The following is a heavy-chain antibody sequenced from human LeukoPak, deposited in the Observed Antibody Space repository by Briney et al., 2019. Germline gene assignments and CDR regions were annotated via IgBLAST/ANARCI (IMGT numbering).Heavy chain of an antibody. V-gene: IGHV4-34*01. J-gene: IGHJ4*02. CDR2: INHSGST. D-gene: IGHD3-3*01. CDR3: ARDAYDFWSGERDY. CDR1: GGSFSGYY. Sequence: SETLSLTCAVYGGSFSGYYWSWIRQPPGKGLEWIGEINHSGSTNYNPSLKSRVTISVDTSKNRFSLKLSSVTAADTAVYYCARDAYDFWSGERDYWGQGTLVTVSS.